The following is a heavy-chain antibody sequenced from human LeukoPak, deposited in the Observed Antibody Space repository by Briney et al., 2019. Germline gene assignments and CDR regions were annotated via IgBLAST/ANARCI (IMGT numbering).Heavy chain of an antibody. J-gene: IGHJ4*02. CDR3: ARGPTGYYFDY. Sequence: GASVKVSCKASGYTFTGYYMHWVRQAPGQELEWMGIINPSGGSTSYAQKFQGRVTMTRDTSTSTVYMELSSLRSEDTAVYYCARGPTGYYFDYWGQGTLVTVSS. CDR2: INPSGGST. D-gene: IGHD1-1*01. CDR1: GYTFTGYY. V-gene: IGHV1-46*01.